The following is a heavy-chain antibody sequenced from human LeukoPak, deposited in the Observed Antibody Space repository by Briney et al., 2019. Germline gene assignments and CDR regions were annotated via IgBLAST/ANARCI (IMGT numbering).Heavy chain of an antibody. Sequence: SQTLSLTCAISGDSVSSNSAAWNWIRQSPSRGLEWLGRTYYRSKWYNDYAVSVKSRITINPDTSKNQFSLQLNSVTPEDTALYYRAREPGYCSGGSCYWYFDLWGRGTLVTVSS. D-gene: IGHD2-15*01. V-gene: IGHV6-1*01. CDR2: TYYRSKWYN. J-gene: IGHJ2*01. CDR1: GDSVSSNSAA. CDR3: AREPGYCSGGSCYWYFDL.